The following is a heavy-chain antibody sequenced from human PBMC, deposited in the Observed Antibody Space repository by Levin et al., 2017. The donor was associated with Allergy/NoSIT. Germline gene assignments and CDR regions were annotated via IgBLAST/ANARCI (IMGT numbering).Heavy chain of an antibody. CDR1: GYNFTNYW. J-gene: IGHJ6*02. CDR3: SRQGTTGTTDKYLFYGMDV. Sequence: RGESLKISCKGFGYNFTNYWIGWVRQMPGKGLEWMAMIYPGDSDTRYSPSFQGQVTISADKSISTAYLQWSSLKASDTAMYYCSRQGTTGTTDKYLFYGMDVWGHGTPVTVSS. V-gene: IGHV5-51*01. CDR2: IYPGDSDT. D-gene: IGHD1-1*01.